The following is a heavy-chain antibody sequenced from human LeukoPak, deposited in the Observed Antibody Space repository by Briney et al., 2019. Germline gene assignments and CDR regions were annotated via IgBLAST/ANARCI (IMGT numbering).Heavy chain of an antibody. D-gene: IGHD2-2*03. CDR2: ISAYNGNT. V-gene: IGHV1-18*01. Sequence: ASVKVSCKASGYTFTSYGISWVRQAPGQGLEWMGWISAYNGNTNYAQKFQGRVTMTRDTSISTAYMELSRLRSGDTAVYYCARLDIVVVPAARYWYFDLWGRGTLVTVSS. CDR3: ARLDIVVVPAARYWYFDL. J-gene: IGHJ2*01. CDR1: GYTFTSYG.